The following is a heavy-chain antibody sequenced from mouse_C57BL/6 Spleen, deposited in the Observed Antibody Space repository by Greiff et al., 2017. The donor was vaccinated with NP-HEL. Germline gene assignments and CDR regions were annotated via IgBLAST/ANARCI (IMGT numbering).Heavy chain of an antibody. J-gene: IGHJ2*01. Sequence: EVHLVESGGGLVKPGGSLKLSCAASGFTFSSYAMSWVRQTPEKRLEWVATISDGGSYTYYPDNVKGRFTISRDNAKNNLYLQMSHLKSEDTAMYYCARSFPNSYYFDYWGQGTTLTVSS. CDR3: ARSFPNSYYFDY. D-gene: IGHD4-1*02. V-gene: IGHV5-4*01. CDR2: ISDGGSYT. CDR1: GFTFSSYA.